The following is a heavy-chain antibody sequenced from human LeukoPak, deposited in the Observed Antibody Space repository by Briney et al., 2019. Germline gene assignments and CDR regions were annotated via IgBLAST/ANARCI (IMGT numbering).Heavy chain of an antibody. CDR3: ARDTSTDWASEH. J-gene: IGHJ4*02. D-gene: IGHD3-9*01. Sequence: PGGSLRLSCATSGFTFSDYAMSWVRQAPGKGLEWVSVISGTGSATYYADSVKGRFTISRDNSKNTLYLQMNSLRAEDTALYHCARDTSTDWASEHWGQGSLVTVSS. V-gene: IGHV3-23*01. CDR2: ISGTGSAT. CDR1: GFTFSDYA.